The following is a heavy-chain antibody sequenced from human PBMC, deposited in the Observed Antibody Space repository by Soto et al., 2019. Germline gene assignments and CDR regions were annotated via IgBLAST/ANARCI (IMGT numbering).Heavy chain of an antibody. CDR1: GYTFTSYG. CDR3: VRVVVVPAARLYYYGMDV. V-gene: IGHV1-18*01. D-gene: IGHD2-2*01. J-gene: IGHJ6*02. Sequence: GASVKVSCKASGYTFTSYGISWVRQAPGQGLEWMGWISAYNGNTNYAQKLQGRVTMTTDTSTSTAYMELRSLRSDDTAVYYCVRVVVVPAARLYYYGMDVRGQGTTVTVSS. CDR2: ISAYNGNT.